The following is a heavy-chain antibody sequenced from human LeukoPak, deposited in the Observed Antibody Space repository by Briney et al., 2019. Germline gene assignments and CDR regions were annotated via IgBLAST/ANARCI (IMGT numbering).Heavy chain of an antibody. V-gene: IGHV3-15*07. CDR1: GFTFSSAW. D-gene: IGHD2-2*03. Sequence: GGSLRLSCAASGFTFSSAWMNWVRQTPGKGLEWVGRMKSKTDGGTADYAAPVKGRFTISRDDAEGTLYLHMNSLRNEHTGLYFCTTGFGRAWHDHYWGQGTLLTVSS. J-gene: IGHJ4*02. CDR2: MKSKTDGGTA. CDR3: TTGFGRAWHDHY.